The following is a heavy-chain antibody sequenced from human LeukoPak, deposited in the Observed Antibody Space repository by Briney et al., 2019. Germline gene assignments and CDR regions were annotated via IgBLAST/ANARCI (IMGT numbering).Heavy chain of an antibody. Sequence: KPSETLSLTCTVSGDSISSSSYYWGWIRQPPGKGLEWIGSIYYSGSTYYNPSLKSRVTISVDTSKNQFSLKLSSVTAADTAVYYCARHRIPSGRFLEWLSWYFDYWGQGTLITVSS. V-gene: IGHV4-39*01. CDR2: IYYSGST. CDR1: GDSISSSSYY. CDR3: ARHRIPSGRFLEWLSWYFDY. D-gene: IGHD3-3*01. J-gene: IGHJ4*02.